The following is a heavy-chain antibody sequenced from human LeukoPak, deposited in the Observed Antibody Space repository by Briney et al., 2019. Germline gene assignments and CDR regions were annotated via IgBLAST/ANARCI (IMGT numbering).Heavy chain of an antibody. V-gene: IGHV5-51*01. Sequence: GESLKISCKGSGYSFTTYWIAWVRQMPGEGLEWMGIINPGDSNTRCSPSFQGQVTISADKSINTAYLQWSSLKASDTAMYYCARRVTIFGVPSRLDPWGQGTLVTVSS. D-gene: IGHD3-3*01. CDR2: INPGDSNT. CDR3: ARRVTIFGVPSRLDP. CDR1: GYSFTTYW. J-gene: IGHJ5*02.